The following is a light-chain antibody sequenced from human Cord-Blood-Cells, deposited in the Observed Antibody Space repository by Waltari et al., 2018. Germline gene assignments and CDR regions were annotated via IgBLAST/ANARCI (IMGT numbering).Light chain of an antibody. CDR3: QAWDSSTVV. CDR2: QDS. J-gene: IGLJ2*01. CDR1: KLGDKY. Sequence: SHELTQPPSVSVSPGQTASITCSGDKLGDKYACWYQQKPGQSPVLVIYQDSKRPSGSPERFTGSNSGNTATLTISGTQAMDEADYYCQAWDSSTVVFGGGTKLTVL. V-gene: IGLV3-1*01.